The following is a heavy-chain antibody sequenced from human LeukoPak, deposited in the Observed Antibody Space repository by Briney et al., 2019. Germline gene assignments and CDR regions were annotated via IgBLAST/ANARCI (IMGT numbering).Heavy chain of an antibody. CDR1: GFTFSSYA. CDR3: ASLDTALLKGGY. CDR2: MKQDGSEI. V-gene: IGHV3-7*01. J-gene: IGHJ4*02. D-gene: IGHD5-18*01. Sequence: PGGSLRLSCAASGFTFSSYAMSWVRQAPGKGLEWVAMMKQDGSEIYYVDSVKGRFTISRDNAENSLYLQMNSLRAEDTALYYCASLDTALLKGGYWGQGTLVTVSS.